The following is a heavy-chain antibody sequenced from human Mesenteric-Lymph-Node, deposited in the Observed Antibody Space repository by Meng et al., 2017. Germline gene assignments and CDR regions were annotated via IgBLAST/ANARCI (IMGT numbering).Heavy chain of an antibody. D-gene: IGHD4-17*01. J-gene: IGHJ4*02. Sequence: GESLKISCAASGFTFSSYGMHWVRQAPGKGLEWVAVIWYDGSNKYYADSVKGRFTISRDNAKNTLYLQMNSLRAEDTAVYYCARALNDYEANTYWGQGTLVTVSS. CDR1: GFTFSSYG. CDR2: IWYDGSNK. V-gene: IGHV3-33*01. CDR3: ARALNDYEANTY.